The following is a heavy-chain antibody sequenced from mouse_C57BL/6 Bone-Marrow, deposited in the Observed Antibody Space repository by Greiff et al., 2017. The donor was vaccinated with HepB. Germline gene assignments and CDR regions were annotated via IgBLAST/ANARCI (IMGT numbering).Heavy chain of an antibody. CDR1: GYSITSGYY. Sequence: DVHLVESGPGLVKPSQSLSLTCSVTGYSITSGYYWNWIRQFPGNKLEWMGYISYDGSNNYNPSLKNRISITRDTSKNQFFLKLNSVTTEDTATYYCARDMRTTVVATGYFDYWGQGTTLTVSS. D-gene: IGHD1-1*01. CDR3: ARDMRTTVVATGYFDY. V-gene: IGHV3-6*01. CDR2: ISYDGSN. J-gene: IGHJ2*01.